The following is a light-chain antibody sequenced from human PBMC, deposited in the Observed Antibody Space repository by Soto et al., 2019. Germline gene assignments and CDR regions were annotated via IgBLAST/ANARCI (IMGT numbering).Light chain of an antibody. V-gene: IGLV2-14*03. CDR2: DVS. CDR3: SSYTSSSTYV. CDR1: SSDVGRSNY. J-gene: IGLJ1*01. Sequence: QSALTLRASVSGSPGQSITISCTGTSSDVGRSNYGSWYQQHPGKAPKLIIFDVSHRPSGFSNRFSGSKSGNTASLTISGLQAEDDADYYCSSYTSSSTYVFGTGTKLTVL.